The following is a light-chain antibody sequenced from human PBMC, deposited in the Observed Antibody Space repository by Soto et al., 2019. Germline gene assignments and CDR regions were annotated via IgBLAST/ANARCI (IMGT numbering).Light chain of an antibody. J-gene: IGKJ1*01. CDR1: QSVSSSY. CDR2: AAS. V-gene: IGKV3-20*01. CDR3: QQYGLSPRT. Sequence: EIVLTQSPGTLSLSPGERATLSCRASQSVSSSYLAWYQQKPGQAPRLFIYAASIRATGIPDRFSGSGSGTDFTLTISRLGPEDFAVYYCQQYGLSPRTFGRGTKVEIK.